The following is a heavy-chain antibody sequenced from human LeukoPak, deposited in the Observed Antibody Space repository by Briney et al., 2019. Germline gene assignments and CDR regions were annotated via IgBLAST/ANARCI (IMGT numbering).Heavy chain of an antibody. CDR3: ARDLWFGESY. V-gene: IGHV3-48*03. Sequence: GGSLRLSCAASGFTFSSYEMNWVRQAPGEGLEWVSYISSSGSTIYYADSVKGRFTISRDNAKNSLYLQMNSLRAEDTAVYYCARDLWFGESYWGQGTLVTVSS. J-gene: IGHJ4*02. CDR2: ISSSGSTI. CDR1: GFTFSSYE. D-gene: IGHD3-10*01.